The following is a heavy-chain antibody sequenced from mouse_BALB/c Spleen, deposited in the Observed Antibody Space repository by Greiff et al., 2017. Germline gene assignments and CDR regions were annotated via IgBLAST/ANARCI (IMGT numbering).Heavy chain of an antibody. D-gene: IGHD2-14*01. CDR2: IWAGGST. Sequence: VKLMESGPGLVAPSQSLSITCTVSGFSLKGYGIHWVSQPPGKGLEWMGVIWAGGSTNYNSALMSRLSISKDNSKSQVFLKLNSLQTDDTAMYYCARGGTRAIDYWGQGTSVTVSS. CDR3: ARGGTRAIDY. CDR1: GFSLKGYG. V-gene: IGHV2-9*02. J-gene: IGHJ4*01.